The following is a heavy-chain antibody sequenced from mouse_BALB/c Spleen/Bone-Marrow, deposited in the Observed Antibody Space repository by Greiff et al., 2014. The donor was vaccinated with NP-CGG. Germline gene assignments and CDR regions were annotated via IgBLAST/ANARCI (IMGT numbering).Heavy chain of an antibody. CDR2: IYPYNGGT. J-gene: IGHJ1*01. V-gene: IGHV1S29*02. CDR3: ERSYGNWYFDV. CDR1: GYTFTDYN. D-gene: IGHD2-10*02. Sequence: VQLQQSGPELVKPGASVKISCKASGYTFTDYNMHWVKQSHGKSLEWIGYIYPYNGGTGYNQKVKGKATLTVDNSSGTAYMESRSLTSEDSAVYYCERSYGNWYFDVWGAGTTVTVSS.